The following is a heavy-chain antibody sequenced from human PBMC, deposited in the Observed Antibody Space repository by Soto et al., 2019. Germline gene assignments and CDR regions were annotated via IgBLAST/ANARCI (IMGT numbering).Heavy chain of an antibody. Sequence: QVQLVESGGGVVQPGRSLRLSCAASGFTFSSYAMHWVRQAPGKGLEWVAVISYDGSNKYYADSVKGRFTISRDNSKNTLYLQMNSLXXXXXXXXYCARMWAAAGTSSWGQGTLVTVSX. CDR3: ARMWAAAGTSS. D-gene: IGHD6-13*01. V-gene: IGHV3-30-3*01. CDR2: ISYDGSNK. J-gene: IGHJ4*02. CDR1: GFTFSSYA.